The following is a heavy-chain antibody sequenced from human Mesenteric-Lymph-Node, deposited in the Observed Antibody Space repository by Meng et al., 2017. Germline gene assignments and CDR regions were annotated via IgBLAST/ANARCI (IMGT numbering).Heavy chain of an antibody. CDR1: GDAITSGDYS. CDR3: VRDTRRGGGWFDP. D-gene: IGHD3-10*01. V-gene: IGHV4-30-2*01. Sequence: QVQLRESGSGLVRPSQTRSLTFAVSGDAITSGDYSWTWIRQPPGKGLEWIGYIYHGVNIYYTPSLRSRVTISVDKSRNQFSLKLTSVSAADTAVYYCVRDTRRGGGWFDPWGQGTLVTVSS. J-gene: IGHJ5*02. CDR2: IYHGVNI.